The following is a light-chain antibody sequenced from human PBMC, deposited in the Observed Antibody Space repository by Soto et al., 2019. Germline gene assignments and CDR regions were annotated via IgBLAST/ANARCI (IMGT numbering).Light chain of an antibody. Sequence: DIQMTQSPSSLSASVGDRVTITCQASQDISNYLNWYQQKPGKAPKLLIYDASNLETGVPSRFSGSGSGTDFTFTISSLQPEDIATYYCQQYYNLPLNFGGGTKVEIK. J-gene: IGKJ4*01. CDR3: QQYYNLPLN. CDR1: QDISNY. V-gene: IGKV1-33*01. CDR2: DAS.